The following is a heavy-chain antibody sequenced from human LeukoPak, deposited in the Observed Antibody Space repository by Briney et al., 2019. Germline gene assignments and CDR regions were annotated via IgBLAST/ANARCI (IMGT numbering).Heavy chain of an antibody. J-gene: IGHJ4*02. CDR2: IYYSGST. D-gene: IGHD3-22*01. CDR3: ARENYYDSSGYFDY. Sequence: PSETLSLTCTVSGGSLSSYYWSWIRQPPGKGLEWIGYIYYSGSTNYNPSLKSRVTISIDTSKNQFSLKLSSVTAADTAVYYCARENYYDSSGYFDYWGQGTLVTVSS. V-gene: IGHV4-59*01. CDR1: GGSLSSYY.